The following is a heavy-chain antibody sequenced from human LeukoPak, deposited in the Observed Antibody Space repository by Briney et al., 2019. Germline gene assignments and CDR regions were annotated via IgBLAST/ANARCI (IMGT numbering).Heavy chain of an antibody. CDR1: GFTFSSHA. Sequence: GGSLRLSCAASGFTFSSHAMSWVRQAPGKGLEWVSAISGSGGSTYYADSVKGRFTISRDKSKNTLYLQMNGLRAEDTAVYYCAKGRGYCSGGSCYSDYWGQGTLVTVSS. D-gene: IGHD2-15*01. CDR2: ISGSGGST. CDR3: AKGRGYCSGGSCYSDY. V-gene: IGHV3-23*01. J-gene: IGHJ4*02.